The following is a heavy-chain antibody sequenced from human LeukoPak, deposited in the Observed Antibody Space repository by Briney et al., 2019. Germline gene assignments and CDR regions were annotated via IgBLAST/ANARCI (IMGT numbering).Heavy chain of an antibody. CDR3: PKDLGSPYGKDV. Sequence: GRSLRLSCAASGFTFSTYGMHWVRQAPGKGLEWVAVISYDGSNKDYTDSVKGRFTISRDNSKNTLYVQMNSLRAEDTAMYYFPKDLGSPYGKDVWGQGTTVTVSS. CDR2: ISYDGSNK. CDR1: GFTFSTYG. D-gene: IGHD1-26*01. J-gene: IGHJ6*02. V-gene: IGHV3-30*18.